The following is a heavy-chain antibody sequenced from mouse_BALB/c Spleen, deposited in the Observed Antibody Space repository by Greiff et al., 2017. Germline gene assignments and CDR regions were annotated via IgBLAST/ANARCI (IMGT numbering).Heavy chain of an antibody. V-gene: IGHV5-6*01. CDR3: ASPRQLGLSWFAY. CDR2: ISSGGSYT. Sequence: EVQGVESGGDLVKPGGSLKLSCAASGFTFSSYGMSWVRQTPDKRLEWVATISSGGSYTYYPDSVKGRFTISRDNAKNTLYLQMSSLKSEDTAMYYCASPRQLGLSWFAYWGQGTLVTVSA. CDR1: GFTFSSYG. J-gene: IGHJ3*01. D-gene: IGHD3-2*01.